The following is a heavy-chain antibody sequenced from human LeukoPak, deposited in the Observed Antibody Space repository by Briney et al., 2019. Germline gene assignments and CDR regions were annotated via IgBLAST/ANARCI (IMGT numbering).Heavy chain of an antibody. J-gene: IGHJ3*02. CDR2: FDPEDGET. CDR3: ATPEMETYDAFDI. V-gene: IGHV1-24*01. Sequence: ASEKVSCKVSGYTLTELSMHWVRQAPGKGLEWMGGFDPEDGETIYAQKFQGRVTMTEDTSTDTAYMELSSLRSEDTAVYYCATPEMETYDAFDIWGQGTMVTVSS. D-gene: IGHD5-24*01. CDR1: GYTLTELS.